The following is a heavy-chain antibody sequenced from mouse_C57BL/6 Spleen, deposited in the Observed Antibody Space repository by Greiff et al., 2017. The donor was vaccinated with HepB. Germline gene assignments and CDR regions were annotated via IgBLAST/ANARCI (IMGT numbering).Heavy chain of an antibody. CDR3: ARYYYGSSYVGFDY. CDR2: IRNKANGYTT. D-gene: IGHD1-1*01. V-gene: IGHV7-3*01. J-gene: IGHJ2*01. CDR1: GFTFTDYY. Sequence: EVKLMESGGGLVQPGGSLSLSCAASGFTFTDYYMSWVRQPPGKALEWLGFIRNKANGYTTEYSASVKGRFTISRDNSQSILYLQMNALRAEDSATYYCARYYYGSSYVGFDYWGQGTTLTVSS.